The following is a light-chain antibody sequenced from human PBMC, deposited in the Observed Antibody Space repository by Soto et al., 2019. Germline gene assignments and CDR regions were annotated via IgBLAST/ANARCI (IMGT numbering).Light chain of an antibody. V-gene: IGKV3-15*01. CDR3: QQYGYSPRT. CDR1: QSVRSN. CDR2: AAS. Sequence: EIVMTQFPATLSVSPGERATLSCRASQSVRSNLAWYQQKPGQAPRLLIFAASTRATVIPARFRGSGSGTEFTLTISSLDPEDFAVYFCQQYGYSPRTFGQGAKVDIK. J-gene: IGKJ1*01.